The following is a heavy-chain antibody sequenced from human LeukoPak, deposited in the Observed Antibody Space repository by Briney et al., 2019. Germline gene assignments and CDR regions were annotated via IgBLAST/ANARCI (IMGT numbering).Heavy chain of an antibody. Sequence: PSETLSLTSTVSGGSISTYYWTWIRQPPGKGLEWIGYIRFSGSTNYNPSLKSRVTMSVDTSKNQFSLKVNSVTAADTAVYFCVRGGQNGGYQVIDYWGQGTLVTVSS. CDR2: IRFSGST. CDR3: VRGGQNGGYQVIDY. J-gene: IGHJ4*02. CDR1: GGSISTYY. D-gene: IGHD5-12*01. V-gene: IGHV4-59*01.